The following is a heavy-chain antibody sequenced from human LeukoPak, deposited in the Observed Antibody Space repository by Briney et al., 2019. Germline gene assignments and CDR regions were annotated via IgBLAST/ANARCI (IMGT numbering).Heavy chain of an antibody. CDR3: ARDYYDSSGYYHNWFDP. CDR1: GYTFTSYA. Sequence: ASVKVSCKASGYTFTSYAMHWVRQAPGQGLEWMGWINAGNGNTKYSQKFQGRVTITRDTSASTAYMELSSLRSEDTAVYYCARDYYDSSGYYHNWFDPWGQGTLVTVSS. CDR2: INAGNGNT. V-gene: IGHV1-3*01. D-gene: IGHD3-22*01. J-gene: IGHJ5*02.